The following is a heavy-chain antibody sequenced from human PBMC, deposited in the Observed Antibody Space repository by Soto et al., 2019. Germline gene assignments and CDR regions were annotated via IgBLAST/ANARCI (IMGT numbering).Heavy chain of an antibody. D-gene: IGHD6-13*01. J-gene: IGHJ4*02. Sequence: HPVGSLRLSCAASGFTFSSYGMHWVRQAPGKGLEWVAVIWYDGSNKYYADSVKGRFTISRDNSKNTLYLQMNSLRAEDTAVYYCARDPGQQLVLNYFDYWGQGTLVTVSS. CDR2: IWYDGSNK. CDR1: GFTFSSYG. CDR3: ARDPGQQLVLNYFDY. V-gene: IGHV3-33*01.